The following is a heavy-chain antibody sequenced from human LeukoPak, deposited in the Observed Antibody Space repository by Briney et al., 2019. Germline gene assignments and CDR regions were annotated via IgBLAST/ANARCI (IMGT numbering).Heavy chain of an antibody. J-gene: IGHJ4*02. Sequence: SETLSLTCTVSGYSLSSGYYWGWIRQPPGKGLEWIGYIYYSGSTNYNPSLKSRVTISVDTSKNQFSLKLSSVTAADTAVYYCARAVAARPFDYWGQGTLVTVSS. D-gene: IGHD6-6*01. V-gene: IGHV4-61*01. CDR1: GYSLSSGYY. CDR3: ARAVAARPFDY. CDR2: IYYSGST.